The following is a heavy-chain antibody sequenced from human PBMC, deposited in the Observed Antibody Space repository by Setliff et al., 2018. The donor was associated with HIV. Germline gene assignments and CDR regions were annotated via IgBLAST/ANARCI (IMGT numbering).Heavy chain of an antibody. V-gene: IGHV5-51*01. Sequence: GESLKISCKGSGYSFTSYWIGWVRQMPGKGLEWMGIIYPGDSDTRYSPSFQGQVTISADKSISTAYLQWSSLKASDTAMYYCAIRMITFGGGLSFRYHDWFVKIWGQGTLVTVSS. CDR2: IYPGDSDT. J-gene: IGHJ3*02. CDR1: GYSFTSYW. D-gene: IGHD3-16*01. CDR3: AIRMITFGGGLSFRYHDWFVKI.